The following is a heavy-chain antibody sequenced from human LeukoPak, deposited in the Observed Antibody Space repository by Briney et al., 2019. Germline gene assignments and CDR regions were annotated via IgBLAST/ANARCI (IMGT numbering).Heavy chain of an antibody. D-gene: IGHD3-16*02. CDR3: ARNSQYDYIWGSYREYFDY. Sequence: PGRSLRLSCAASGFTFSSYGMHWVRPAPGKGLEWVAVISYDGSNKYYADSVKGRFTISRDNSKNTLYLQMNSLRAEDTAVYYCARNSQYDYIWGSYREYFDYWGQGSLVTVSS. CDR2: ISYDGSNK. CDR1: GFTFSSYG. V-gene: IGHV3-30*03. J-gene: IGHJ4*02.